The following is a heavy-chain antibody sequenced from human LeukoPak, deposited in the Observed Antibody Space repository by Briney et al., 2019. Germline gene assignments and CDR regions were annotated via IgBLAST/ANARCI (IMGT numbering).Heavy chain of an antibody. D-gene: IGHD6-19*01. J-gene: IGHJ4*02. CDR3: ARDGGWRLFDY. CDR1: GFSFSSYW. V-gene: IGHV3-7*01. Sequence: GGSLRLSCEASGFSFSSYWMSWVRQAPGKGLEWVANIKQDGSEKYYVDSVKGGFTISRDNAKNSLYLQMNSLRAEDTAVYYCARDGGWRLFDYWGQGTLVTVSS. CDR2: IKQDGSEK.